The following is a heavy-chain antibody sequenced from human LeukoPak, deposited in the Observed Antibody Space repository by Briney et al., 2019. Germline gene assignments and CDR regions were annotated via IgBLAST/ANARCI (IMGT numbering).Heavy chain of an antibody. D-gene: IGHD1-1*01. CDR3: ARAEKGTAFDY. J-gene: IGHJ4*02. Sequence: KPSETLSLTCTVSGGSINGYYWSWIRQPVGKGLEWIGRIYISGKTYYNPSLKSRVTMSVDTSKNQFSLKLSSVTAADTAVYYCARAEKGTAFDYWGQGTLVTVSS. V-gene: IGHV4-4*07. CDR1: GGSINGYY. CDR2: IYISGKT.